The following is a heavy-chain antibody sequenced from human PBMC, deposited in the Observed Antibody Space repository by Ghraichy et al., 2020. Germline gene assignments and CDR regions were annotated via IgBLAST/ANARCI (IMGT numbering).Heavy chain of an antibody. CDR1: GFTFSRYS. V-gene: IGHV3-48*02. D-gene: IGHD6-6*01. J-gene: IGHJ6*02. CDR3: ARGASSRPVSAARPDYYYYYGMDV. Sequence: GGSLRLSCAASGFTFSRYSMNWVRQAPGKGLEWVSYISSSSSTIYYADSVKGRFTISRDNAKNSLYLQMNSLRDEDTAVYYCARGASSRPVSAARPDYYYYYGMDVWGQGTTVTVSS. CDR2: ISSSSSTI.